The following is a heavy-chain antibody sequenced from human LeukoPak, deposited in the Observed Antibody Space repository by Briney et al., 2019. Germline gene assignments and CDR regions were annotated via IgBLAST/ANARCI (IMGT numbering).Heavy chain of an antibody. CDR1: GYTFTSYG. D-gene: IGHD6-13*01. CDR3: ARALSYSSSWLHYYYYGMDV. V-gene: IGHV1-18*01. J-gene: IGHJ6*02. CDR2: ISAYNGNT. Sequence: ASVKVSCKASGYTFTSYGISWVRQAPGQGLEWMGWISAYNGNTNYAQKLQGRATMTTDTSTSTAYMELRSLRSDDTAVYYCARALSYSSSWLHYYYYGMDVWGQGTTVTVSS.